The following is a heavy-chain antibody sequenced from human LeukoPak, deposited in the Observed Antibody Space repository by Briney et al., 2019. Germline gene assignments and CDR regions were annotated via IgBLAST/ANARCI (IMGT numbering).Heavy chain of an antibody. J-gene: IGHJ4*02. V-gene: IGHV3-48*03. Sequence: GGSLRLSCAASGFTFDDYGMSWVRQAPGKGLGWVSYISSSGTSMYYADSVKGRFTISRDNAKNSLYLQMNSLRADDTAVYYCARVLGIVGGWGQGTLVTVSS. CDR1: GFTFDDYG. CDR3: ARVLGIVGG. D-gene: IGHD1-26*01. CDR2: ISSSGTSM.